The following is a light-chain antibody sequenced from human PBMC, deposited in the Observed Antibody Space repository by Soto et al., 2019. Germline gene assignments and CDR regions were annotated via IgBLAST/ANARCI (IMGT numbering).Light chain of an antibody. CDR1: QSVSSSY. V-gene: IGKV3-20*01. Sequence: EIVLTQSPGTLSLSQGERATLSCRASQSVSSSYLAWYQQKPGQAPRLLIYGASRRATGIPDRFSGSGSGTDFTLTISRLEPEDFAVYYCQQYGSSGTFGQGTKVDIK. J-gene: IGKJ1*01. CDR2: GAS. CDR3: QQYGSSGT.